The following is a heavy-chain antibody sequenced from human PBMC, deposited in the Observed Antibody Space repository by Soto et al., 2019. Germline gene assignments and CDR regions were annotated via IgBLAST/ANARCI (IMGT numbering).Heavy chain of an antibody. CDR2: INPNSGGT. Sequence: GASVKVSCKASGYTFTGYYMHWVRQAPRQGLEWMGWINPNSGGTNYAQKFQGWVTMTRDTSISTAYMELSRLRSDDTAVYYCARAMVRDPSSRDYYYMDVWGKGTAVTVSS. D-gene: IGHD3-10*01. J-gene: IGHJ6*03. CDR3: ARAMVRDPSSRDYYYMDV. CDR1: GYTFTGYY. V-gene: IGHV1-2*04.